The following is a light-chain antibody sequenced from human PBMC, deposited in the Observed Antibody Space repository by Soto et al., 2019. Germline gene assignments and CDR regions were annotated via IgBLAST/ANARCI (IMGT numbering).Light chain of an antibody. CDR1: SSDVGAYNY. J-gene: IGLJ1*01. CDR3: CSYTTSNTFV. CDR2: HVT. V-gene: IGLV2-14*01. Sequence: QSALTQPASVSGSLGQSITISCSGTSSDVGAYNYVSWYQQYPGKAPKLMISHVTDRPSGVSNRCSGSKSGNTASLTISGLQAEDEADYYCCSYTTSNTFVFGTGTQLTVL.